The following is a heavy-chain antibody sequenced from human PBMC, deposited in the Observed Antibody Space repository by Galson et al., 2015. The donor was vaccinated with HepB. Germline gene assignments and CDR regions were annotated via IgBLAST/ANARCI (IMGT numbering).Heavy chain of an antibody. J-gene: IGHJ6*02. D-gene: IGHD2-21*02. CDR1: GGAFSFYI. CDR2: IIPNLGIA. CDR3: ARADCGGDCYSTIDYYDYGMDV. V-gene: IGHV1-69*02. Sequence: SCKASGGAFSFYIISWVRQAPGQGLEWMGRIIPNLGIATYAQAFQGRVTIIADKSTSTVYMELSSLTSEDTAVYYCARADCGGDCYSTIDYYDYGMDVWGQGTTVTVSS.